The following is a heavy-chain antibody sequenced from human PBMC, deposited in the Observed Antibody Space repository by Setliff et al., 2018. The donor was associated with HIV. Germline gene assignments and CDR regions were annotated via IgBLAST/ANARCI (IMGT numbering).Heavy chain of an antibody. CDR2: IDHSGNT. Sequence: LSLTCAVYGGSFSGYYWSCIRQPPGKGLEWIGEIDHSGNTNYNPSLKSRVTISVDTSKNHFSLKLSSVTAADTAVYYCARDRFTWNYGKDYMDVWGTGTTVTVSS. D-gene: IGHD1-7*01. CDR1: GGSFSGYY. CDR3: ARDRFTWNYGKDYMDV. J-gene: IGHJ6*03. V-gene: IGHV4-34*01.